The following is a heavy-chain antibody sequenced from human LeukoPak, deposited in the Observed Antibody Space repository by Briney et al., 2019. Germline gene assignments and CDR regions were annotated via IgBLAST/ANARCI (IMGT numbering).Heavy chain of an antibody. CDR2: ISGSGGGT. J-gene: IGHJ4*02. V-gene: IGHV3-23*01. CDR3: AKRGVVIRVFLVGYHKEAYYFDS. Sequence: GGSLRLSCAVSEITLSNYGMSWVRQAPGKGLEWVAGISGSGGGTNYADSVKGRFTISRDNPKNTLYLQMNSLRAEDTAVYFCAKRGVVIRVFLVGYHKEAYYFDSWGQGALVTVSS. CDR1: EITLSNYG. D-gene: IGHD3-10*01.